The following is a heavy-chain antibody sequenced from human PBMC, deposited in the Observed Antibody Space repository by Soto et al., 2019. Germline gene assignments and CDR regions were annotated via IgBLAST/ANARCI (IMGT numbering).Heavy chain of an antibody. CDR3: ARDQGSRSNYADYYEMDV. V-gene: IGHV1-18*01. CDR1: GYTFTSYG. J-gene: IGHJ6*04. CDR2: ISAYNGNT. D-gene: IGHD4-4*01. Sequence: ASVKVSCKASGYTFTSYGISWVRQAPGQGLEWMGWISAYNGNTNYAQKLQGRVTMTTDTSTSTAYMELRSLRSDDTAVYYCARDQGSRSNYADYYEMDVWGKGTTVTGSS.